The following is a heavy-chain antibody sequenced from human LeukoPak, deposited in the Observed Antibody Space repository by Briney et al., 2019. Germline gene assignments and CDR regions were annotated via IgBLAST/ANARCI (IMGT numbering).Heavy chain of an antibody. CDR3: VGTIASRGSEY. CDR1: GFTFSDYY. J-gene: IGHJ4*02. CDR2: ISSGRGRSTI. Sequence: GGSLRLSCAASGFTFSDYYMSWIRQAPGKGLEWLSYISSGRGRSTIYYADSVKGRFSISRDNAKNILYLQMNNLSVDDTAMYYCVGTIASRGSEYWGQGALVTVSS. V-gene: IGHV3-11*04. D-gene: IGHD6-6*01.